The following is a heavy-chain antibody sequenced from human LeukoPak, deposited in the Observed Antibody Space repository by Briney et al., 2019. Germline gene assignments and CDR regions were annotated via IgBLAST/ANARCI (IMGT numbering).Heavy chain of an antibody. CDR3: ARMRDAYPDY. CDR2: IFPGDSDS. V-gene: IGHV5-51*01. Sequence: GESLKISCKGSGYSFTSYWIGWVRQMPGKGLEWMGIIFPGDSDSRYSPSFQGQVTISADKSINTAYLQWSSLKASDTAMYLCARMRDAYPDYWGQGTLPTVSS. D-gene: IGHD5-24*01. CDR1: GYSFTSYW. J-gene: IGHJ4*02.